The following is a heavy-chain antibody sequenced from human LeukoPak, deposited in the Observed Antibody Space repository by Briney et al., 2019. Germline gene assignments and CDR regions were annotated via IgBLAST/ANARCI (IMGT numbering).Heavy chain of an antibody. D-gene: IGHD3-22*01. V-gene: IGHV7-4-1*02. CDR1: GYTFSSCA. CDR3: AIHPSDSSGYFSY. J-gene: IGHJ4*02. Sequence: ASVKVSCKASGYTFSSCAINWVRQAPGQGLEYMGWIDTKTGNPTYAQGFTGRFVFSLDTSVSTAYLQISSLKAEDTAVYYCAIHPSDSSGYFSYWGQGALVTISS. CDR2: IDTKTGNP.